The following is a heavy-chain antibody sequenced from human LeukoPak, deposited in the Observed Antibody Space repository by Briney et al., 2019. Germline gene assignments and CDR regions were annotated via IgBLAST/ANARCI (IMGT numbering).Heavy chain of an antibody. CDR1: GFTFSSYA. CDR3: AKRDYGSGSYPFDY. V-gene: IGHV3-23*01. J-gene: IGHJ4*02. D-gene: IGHD3-10*01. CDR2: IIGSGGST. Sequence: GGSLRLSCAASGFTFSSYAMSWVRQAPGKGLEWVSAIIGSGGSTYYADSVKGRFTISRDNSKNTLYLQMNSLRAEDTAVYYCAKRDYGSGSYPFDYWGQGTLVTVSS.